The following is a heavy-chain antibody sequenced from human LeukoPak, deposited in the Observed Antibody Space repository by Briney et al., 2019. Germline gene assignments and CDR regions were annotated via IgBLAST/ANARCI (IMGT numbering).Heavy chain of an antibody. V-gene: IGHV3-48*02. CDR2: VSDSSGV. J-gene: IGHJ4*02. CDR1: GFTFSTYT. Sequence: PGGSLRLSCAASGFTFSTYTMNWVRQAPGKGLEWVSTVSDSSGVHYSDSVKGRFTISRDNARNSLYLQMNSLRDEDTAVYYCARDGLHTAHFDYWGQGTLVTVSS. D-gene: IGHD5-18*01. CDR3: ARDGLHTAHFDY.